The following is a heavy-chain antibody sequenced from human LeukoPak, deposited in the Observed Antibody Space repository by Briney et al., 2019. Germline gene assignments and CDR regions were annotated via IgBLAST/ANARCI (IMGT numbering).Heavy chain of an antibody. D-gene: IGHD6-19*01. V-gene: IGHV7-4-1*02. Sequence: ASVKVSCKTSGYTFTSYAINWVRQAPGQGLEWMGWINTNTGNPTYGQGFTGRFVFSLDTSVSTAYLQWSSLKASDTAMYYCARQGYSSGWYVFDYWGQGTLVTVSS. CDR2: INTNTGNP. J-gene: IGHJ4*02. CDR3: ARQGYSSGWYVFDY. CDR1: GYTFTSYA.